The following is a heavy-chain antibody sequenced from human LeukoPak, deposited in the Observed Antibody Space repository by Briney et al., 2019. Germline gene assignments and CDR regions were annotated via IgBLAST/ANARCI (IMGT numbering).Heavy chain of an antibody. D-gene: IGHD4-23*01. CDR1: GGSIDTYY. Sequence: SETLSLTCTVSGGSIDTYYWNWIRQPPGKGLEWIGYVFHTGSTNYNPSLKSRVTISVDTSKNQFSLKLSSVTAADTAVYYCARDYGGSSPFDYWGQGTLVTVSS. CDR2: VFHTGST. J-gene: IGHJ4*02. CDR3: ARDYGGSSPFDY. V-gene: IGHV4-59*01.